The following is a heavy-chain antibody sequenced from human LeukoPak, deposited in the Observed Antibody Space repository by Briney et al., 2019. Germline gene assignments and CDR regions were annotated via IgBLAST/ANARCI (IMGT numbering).Heavy chain of an antibody. D-gene: IGHD2-2*01. CDR1: GYTFTSYD. CDR3: ARAPGYCSSTSCHRYYLDY. Sequence: ASVKVSCKASGYTFTSYDINWVRQATGQGLEWMGWMNPNSGNTGYAQKFQGRVTITRNTSISTAYMELSSLRSEDTAVYYCARAPGYCSSTSCHRYYLDYWGQGTLVTVSS. CDR2: MNPNSGNT. J-gene: IGHJ4*02. V-gene: IGHV1-8*03.